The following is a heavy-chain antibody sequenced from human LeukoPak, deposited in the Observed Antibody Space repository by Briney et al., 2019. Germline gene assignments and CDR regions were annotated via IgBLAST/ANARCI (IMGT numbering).Heavy chain of an antibody. CDR2: ISAYNGNT. J-gene: IGHJ4*02. D-gene: IGHD6-19*01. CDR1: GYTFTSYG. Sequence: ASVKVSCKASGYTFTSYGISWVRQAPGQGLEWMGRISAYNGNTNYAQKLQGRVTMTTDTSTSTAYMELRSLRSDDTAVYYCARDRSRDLAIAVAGNDYWGQGTLVTVSS. CDR3: ARDRSRDLAIAVAGNDY. V-gene: IGHV1-18*01.